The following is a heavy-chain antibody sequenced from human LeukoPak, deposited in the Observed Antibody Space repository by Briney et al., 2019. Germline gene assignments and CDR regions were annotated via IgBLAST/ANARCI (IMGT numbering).Heavy chain of an antibody. J-gene: IGHJ4*02. D-gene: IGHD5-24*01. CDR1: GFTFSSYG. CDR2: IRYDGSNK. V-gene: IGHV3-30*02. Sequence: GGSLRLSCAASGFTFSSYGMHWVRQAPGKGLEWVAFIRYDGSNKYYTDSVKGRFTISRDNSKNTLYLQMNGLRAEDTAVYYCARDEMATTIFDYWGQGTLVTVSS. CDR3: ARDEMATTIFDY.